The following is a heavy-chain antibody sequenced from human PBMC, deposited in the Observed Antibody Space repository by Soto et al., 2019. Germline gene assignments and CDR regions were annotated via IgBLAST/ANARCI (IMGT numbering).Heavy chain of an antibody. CDR2: ISSSSSTT. Sequence: GGSLRLSCAASGFTFSSYSMNWVRQAPGKGLEWVSYISSSSSTTYYADSVKGRFTISRDNAKNSLYLQMNSLRAEDTAVYYCARAPGGYYDILTGYYSDYYYYYMDVWGKGTTVTVSS. J-gene: IGHJ6*03. D-gene: IGHD3-9*01. V-gene: IGHV3-48*01. CDR1: GFTFSSYS. CDR3: ARAPGGYYDILTGYYSDYYYYYMDV.